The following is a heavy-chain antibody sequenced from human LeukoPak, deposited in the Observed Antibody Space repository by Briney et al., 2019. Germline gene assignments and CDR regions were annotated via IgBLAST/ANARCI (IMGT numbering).Heavy chain of an antibody. D-gene: IGHD6-13*01. J-gene: IGHJ4*02. V-gene: IGHV4-38-2*02. CDR2: IFHTGST. CDR1: GYSINNGYY. Sequence: SETLSLTCTVSGYSINNGYYWGWIRQPPGKGLEWIGSIFHTGSTYHNPSLKSRVTISVDTSKNQFSLKLNSVTAADTAVYYCARDHSCSSEDYWGQGTLVTVSS. CDR3: ARDHSCSSEDY.